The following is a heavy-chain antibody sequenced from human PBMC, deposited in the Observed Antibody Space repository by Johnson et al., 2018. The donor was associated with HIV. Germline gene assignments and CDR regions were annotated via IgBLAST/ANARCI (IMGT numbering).Heavy chain of an antibody. J-gene: IGHJ3*02. CDR1: GFTFSSYD. D-gene: IGHD6-19*01. CDR2: ISGSGGST. Sequence: VQLVESGGGLVKPGGSLRLSCAASGFTFSSYDMHWVRQAPGKGLEWVSAISGSGGSTYYADSVKGRFTISRDNSKNTLYLQMNSLRAEDTAVYYCAKDLHPAGQWLAFDIWGQGTMLTVSS. V-gene: IGHV3-23*04. CDR3: AKDLHPAGQWLAFDI.